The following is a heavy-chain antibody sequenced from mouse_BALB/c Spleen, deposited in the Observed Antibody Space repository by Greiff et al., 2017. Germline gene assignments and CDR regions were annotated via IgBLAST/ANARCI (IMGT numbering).Heavy chain of an antibody. CDR2: ISRGGST. CDR3: ARVNHMGAWFAY. Sequence: EVKLVESGGGLVKPGGSLKLSCAASGFTFSSYAMSWVRQTPEKRLEWVASISRGGSTYYTDSVKGRFTISRDNARNILYLQMSSLRSEDTAMYYCARVNHMGAWFAYWGQGTLVTVSA. J-gene: IGHJ3*01. CDR1: GFTFSSYA. D-gene: IGHD1-1*02. V-gene: IGHV5-6-5*01.